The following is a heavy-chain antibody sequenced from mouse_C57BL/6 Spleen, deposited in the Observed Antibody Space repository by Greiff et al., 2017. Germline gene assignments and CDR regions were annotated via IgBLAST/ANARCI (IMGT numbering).Heavy chain of an antibody. D-gene: IGHD2-4*01. CDR2: IDPETGGT. Sequence: QVHVKQSGAELVRPGASVTLSCKASGYTFTDYEMHWVKQTPVHGLEWIGAIDPETGGTAYNQKFKGKAILTADKSSSTAYMELRSLTSEDSAVYYCTRSYDYDYFDYWGQGTTLTVSS. CDR1: GYTFTDYE. CDR3: TRSYDYDYFDY. V-gene: IGHV1-15*01. J-gene: IGHJ2*01.